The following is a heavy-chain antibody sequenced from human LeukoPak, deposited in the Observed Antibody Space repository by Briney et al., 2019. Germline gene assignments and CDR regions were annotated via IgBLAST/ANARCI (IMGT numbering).Heavy chain of an antibody. D-gene: IGHD2-2*01. CDR1: GGSISSGGYY. CDR2: IYYSGST. CDR3: ARDLRSSTSCYSDV. Sequence: SETLSLTCTVSGGSISSGGYYWSWIRQHPGKGLEWIGYIYYSGSTYYNPSLKSRVTISVDTSKNQFSPKLSSVTAADTAVYYCARDLRSSTSCYSDVWGQGTTVTVSS. J-gene: IGHJ6*02. V-gene: IGHV4-31*03.